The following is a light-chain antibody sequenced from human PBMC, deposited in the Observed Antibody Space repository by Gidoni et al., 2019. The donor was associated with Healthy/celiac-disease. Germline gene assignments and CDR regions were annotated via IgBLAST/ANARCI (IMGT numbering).Light chain of an antibody. CDR2: AAS. J-gene: IGKJ2*01. Sequence: EIQMTQAPSSLSASVGDRVTITCRASQSISSYLNWYQQKPGKAPKPLIYAASSLQSGVPSRFSGSGSGTDFTLTISSLQPEDFATYYCQQSYSTPPYTFGQGTKLEIK. V-gene: IGKV1-39*01. CDR1: QSISSY. CDR3: QQSYSTPPYT.